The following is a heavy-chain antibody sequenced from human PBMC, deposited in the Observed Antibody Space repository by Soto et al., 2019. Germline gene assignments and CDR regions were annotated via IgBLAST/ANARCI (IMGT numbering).Heavy chain of an antibody. CDR3: ARDDTYGMDV. V-gene: IGHV3-21*01. CDR2: ITSSTSYI. J-gene: IGHJ6*02. CDR1: GFTFSSYS. Sequence: GGSLRLSCAASGFTFSSYSMNWVRQAPGKGLEWVSSITSSTSYIYYADSVKGRFTISRDNAKNSPYLQMNSLRAEDTAVYYCARDDTYGMDVWGQGTTVTVSS.